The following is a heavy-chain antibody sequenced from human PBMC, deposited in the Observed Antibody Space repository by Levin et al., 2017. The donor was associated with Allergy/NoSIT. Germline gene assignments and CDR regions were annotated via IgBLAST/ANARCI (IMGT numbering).Heavy chain of an antibody. V-gene: IGHV3-30-3*01. J-gene: IGHJ5*02. CDR3: ARGRGSMARETTRFDP. D-gene: IGHD3-10*01. Sequence: GESLKISCAASGFTFSSFAMHWVRQAPGKGLEWVAVISFDGSNKDCADSVKGRFTISRDNSKNTLYLQMNSLRDEDAAVYYCARGRGSMARETTRFDPWGQGTLVTVSS. CDR2: ISFDGSNK. CDR1: GFTFSSFA.